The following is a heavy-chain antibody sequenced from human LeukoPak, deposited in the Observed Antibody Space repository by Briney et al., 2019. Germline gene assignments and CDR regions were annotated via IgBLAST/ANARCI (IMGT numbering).Heavy chain of an antibody. CDR2: IYTSGST. J-gene: IGHJ4*02. CDR3: ARLGGYSGYDLDY. CDR1: GGSISSGSYY. Sequence: SETLSLTCTVSGGSISSGSYYWSWIRQPAGKGLEWIGRIYTSGSTNYNPSLKSRVTISLDTSKNQFSLKLTSVAAADTAVYYCARLGGYSGYDLDYWGQGTLVSVFS. V-gene: IGHV4-61*02. D-gene: IGHD5-12*01.